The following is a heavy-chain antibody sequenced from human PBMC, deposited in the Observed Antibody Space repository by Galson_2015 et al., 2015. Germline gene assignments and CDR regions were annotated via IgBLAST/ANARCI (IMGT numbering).Heavy chain of an antibody. CDR3: ARVILYCSGGSCYPVYFDY. D-gene: IGHD2-15*01. CDR1: GGTFSSYA. Sequence: GGTFSSYAISWVRQAPGQGLEWMGGVIPIFGTANYAQKFQGRVTITADESTSTAYMELSSLRSEDTAVYYCARVILYCSGGSCYPVYFDYWGQGTLVTVSS. CDR2: VIPIFGTA. V-gene: IGHV1-69*01. J-gene: IGHJ4*02.